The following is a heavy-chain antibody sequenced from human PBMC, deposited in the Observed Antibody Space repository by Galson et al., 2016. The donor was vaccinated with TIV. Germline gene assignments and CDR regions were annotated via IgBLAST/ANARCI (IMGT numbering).Heavy chain of an antibody. Sequence: SLRLSCAGSGFPFSGYAIHWVRQAPGKGLEWLAVISYDGSNKYYADSVKGRFTISRDNSKSTLYPQMNRLRTEDTAVYHCARDKATGTAIDYWGQGTLLIVSS. J-gene: IGHJ4*02. CDR1: GFPFSGYA. CDR2: ISYDGSNK. CDR3: ARDKATGTAIDY. D-gene: IGHD6-13*01. V-gene: IGHV3-30-3*01.